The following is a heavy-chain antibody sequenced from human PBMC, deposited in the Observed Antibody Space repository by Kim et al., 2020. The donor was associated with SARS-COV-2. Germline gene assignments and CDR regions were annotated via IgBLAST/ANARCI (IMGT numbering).Heavy chain of an antibody. CDR2: INPNAGST. D-gene: IGHD6-19*01. V-gene: IGHV1-46*01. CDR1: GYMFINYY. J-gene: IGHJ4*02. CDR3: TREGAVEKPIDY. Sequence: ASVKVSCKASGYMFINYYIHWVRQAPGQGLEWMGVINPNAGSTTLPQKFQDRVTMTRATSTSTVYMDVDTLRDEDTAVYYCTREGAVEKPIDYWGQGTQV.